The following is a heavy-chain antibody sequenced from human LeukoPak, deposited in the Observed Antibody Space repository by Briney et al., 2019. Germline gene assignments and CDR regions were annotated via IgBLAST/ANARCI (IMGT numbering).Heavy chain of an antibody. J-gene: IGHJ4*02. CDR1: GFTFSSYA. D-gene: IGHD6-13*01. CDR2: ISSNGGGT. Sequence: GGSLRLSCSASGFTFSSYAMHWVRQAPGKGLEYVSGISSNGGGTYYADSVKGRFTISRDNSKNTLYLQMSSLRAEDTAVYYCVCGGRLPAAGPNDYWGQGTLVTVSS. V-gene: IGHV3-64D*09. CDR3: VCGGRLPAAGPNDY.